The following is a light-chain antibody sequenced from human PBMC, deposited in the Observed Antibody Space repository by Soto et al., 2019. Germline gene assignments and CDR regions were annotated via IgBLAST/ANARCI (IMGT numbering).Light chain of an antibody. CDR3: QQYGRSLYT. Sequence: EIVLTQSPGTLSLSQGERATLSCRASPSLTNSYLAWYQQKPGQSPRLLIYGASIRATGIPDRFSGSGSGTDFTLTISRLEPEDFAVYYCQQYGRSLYTFGQGTKLEIK. CDR2: GAS. CDR1: PSLTNSY. V-gene: IGKV3-20*01. J-gene: IGKJ2*01.